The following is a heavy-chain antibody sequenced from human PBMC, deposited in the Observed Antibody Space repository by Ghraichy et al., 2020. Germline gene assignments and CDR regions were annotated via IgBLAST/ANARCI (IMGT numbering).Heavy chain of an antibody. V-gene: IGHV3-53*01. D-gene: IGHD2-2*03. CDR1: GFSVSDNY. Sequence: GGSLRLSCAASGFSVSDNYMTWVRQTPGKGLQWVSTMYTGGTTFYADSVKGRFIVSRDNSKNTISLQMSSLRAEDTAIYCCAREGGSCYGMDVWGQGTIVTVSS. J-gene: IGHJ6*02. CDR3: AREGGSCYGMDV. CDR2: MYTGGTT.